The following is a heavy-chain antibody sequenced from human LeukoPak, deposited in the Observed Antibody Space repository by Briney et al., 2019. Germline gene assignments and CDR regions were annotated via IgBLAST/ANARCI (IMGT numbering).Heavy chain of an antibody. J-gene: IGHJ4*02. D-gene: IGHD5-12*01. CDR3: ARDSGYSAFDY. CDR2: IKGDGSDN. CDR1: GFTFSSYW. Sequence: GGSLRLSCAASGFTFSSYWMSWVRQAPGKGLEWVANIKGDGSDNHYVDSVRGRFTISRDNAKNSLYLQMNSLRVDDTAVYYCARDSGYSAFDYWGQGTPVTVSS. V-gene: IGHV3-7*05.